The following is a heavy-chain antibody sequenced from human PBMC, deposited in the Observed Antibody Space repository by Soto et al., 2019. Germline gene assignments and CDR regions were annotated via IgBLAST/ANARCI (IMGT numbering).Heavy chain of an antibody. V-gene: IGHV4-59*01. D-gene: IGHD2-2*01. Sequence: SETLSLTCTVSGGSISSYYWSWIRQPPGKGLEWIGYIYYSGSTNYNPSLKSRVTISVDTSKNQFSLKLSSVTAADTAVYYCARIVVVPAARRHDAFDIWGQGTMVT. CDR3: ARIVVVPAARRHDAFDI. J-gene: IGHJ3*02. CDR2: IYYSGST. CDR1: GGSISSYY.